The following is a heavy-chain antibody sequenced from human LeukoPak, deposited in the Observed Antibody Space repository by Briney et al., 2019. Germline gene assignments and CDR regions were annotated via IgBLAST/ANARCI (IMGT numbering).Heavy chain of an antibody. J-gene: IGHJ4*02. CDR3: AKDSPVATR. CDR1: GFTFGSSA. D-gene: IGHD1-26*01. Sequence: GGSLRLSCAASGFTFGSSAMSWVRQAPGRGLEWVSSITDSGDGTYYADSVKGRFTISRDDSKNTLYLQMNSLRAEDTAVYYCAKDSPVATRWGQGTLVTVSS. CDR2: ITDSGDGT. V-gene: IGHV3-23*01.